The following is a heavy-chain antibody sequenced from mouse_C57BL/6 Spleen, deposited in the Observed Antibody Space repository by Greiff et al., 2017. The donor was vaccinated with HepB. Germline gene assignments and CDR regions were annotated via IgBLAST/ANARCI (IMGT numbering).Heavy chain of an antibody. Sequence: QVQLQQPGAELVMPGASVKLSCKASGYTFTSYWMYWVKQRPGQGLEWIGEIDPSDSYTNYNQKFKGKSTLTVDKSSSTAYMQLSSLTSEDSAVYYCARSDYGSRRDFDYWGQGTTLTVSS. V-gene: IGHV1-69*01. J-gene: IGHJ2*01. D-gene: IGHD1-1*01. CDR3: ARSDYGSRRDFDY. CDR2: IDPSDSYT. CDR1: GYTFTSYW.